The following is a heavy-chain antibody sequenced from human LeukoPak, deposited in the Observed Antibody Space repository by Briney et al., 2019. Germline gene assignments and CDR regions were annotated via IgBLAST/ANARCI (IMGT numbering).Heavy chain of an antibody. CDR1: GASISSTSYC. V-gene: IGHV4-39*01. D-gene: IGHD2/OR15-2a*01. Sequence: SETLSLTCTVSGASISSTSYCWGWVRQPPGEGLEWIGTLSCDGGTYYNPSLKTRVTTSVDTSNNQFSLRLSSVTAADTAVYYCARRIYPYYFDYWGQGTLVTVSS. CDR3: ARRIYPYYFDY. J-gene: IGHJ4*02. CDR2: LSCDGGT.